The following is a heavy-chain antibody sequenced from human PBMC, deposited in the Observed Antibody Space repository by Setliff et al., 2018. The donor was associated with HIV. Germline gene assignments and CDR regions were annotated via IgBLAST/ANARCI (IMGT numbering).Heavy chain of an antibody. CDR1: GGSIVRYY. D-gene: IGHD3-22*01. CDR2: ISYSGST. V-gene: IGHV4-59*08. J-gene: IGHJ6*03. Sequence: SETLSLTCTVSGGSIVRYYWTWIRQPPGKGLEWIGHISYSGSTNYNPSLKSRVTISVDTSKNQFSLKLTSVTAADTAVYYCARRRSPPSGFYSKYYMDVWGKGTTVTVSS. CDR3: ARRRSPPSGFYSKYYMDV.